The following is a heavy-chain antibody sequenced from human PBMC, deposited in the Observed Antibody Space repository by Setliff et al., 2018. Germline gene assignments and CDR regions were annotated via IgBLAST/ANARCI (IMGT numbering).Heavy chain of an antibody. CDR1: GFTFSSYS. D-gene: IGHD3-3*01. CDR2: ISSSSSYI. Sequence: GGSLRLSCAASGFTFSSYSMNWVRQAPGKGLEWVSSISSSSSYIYYADSVKGRFTISRDNATNTLYLQMNSLRAEDTAVYYCEKHGAYNDFFDGCNFYYYMDVWGQGTTVTVSS. J-gene: IGHJ6*02. CDR3: EKHGAYNDFFDGCNFYYYMDV. V-gene: IGHV3-21*04.